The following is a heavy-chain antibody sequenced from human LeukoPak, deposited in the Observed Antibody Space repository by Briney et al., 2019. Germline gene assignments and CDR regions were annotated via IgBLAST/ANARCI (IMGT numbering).Heavy chain of an antibody. V-gene: IGHV3-23*01. CDR2: ISGSGAST. Sequence: GGSLRLSCAASGFTFSSYGMSWVRQAPGKGLEWVSVISGSGASTYYADSVKGRFTISRDNAKNSLYLQMNSLRAEDTAVYYCARVNLNYYDSSGPPMGYWGQGTLVTVSS. CDR1: GFTFSSYG. J-gene: IGHJ4*02. CDR3: ARVNLNYYDSSGPPMGY. D-gene: IGHD3-22*01.